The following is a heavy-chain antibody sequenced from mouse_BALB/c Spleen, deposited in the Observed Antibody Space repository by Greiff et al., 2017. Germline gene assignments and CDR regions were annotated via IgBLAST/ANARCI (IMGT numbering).Heavy chain of an antibody. CDR1: GFTFSDYG. V-gene: IGHV5-15*02. CDR2: ISNLAYSI. J-gene: IGHJ2*01. D-gene: IGHD3-3*01. Sequence: EVQLVESGGGLVQPGGSRKLSCAASGFTFSDYGMAWVRQAPGKGPEWVAFISNLAYSIYYADTVTGRFTISRENAKNTLYLEMSSLRSEDTAMYYCARGGKRGQNYFDYWGQGTTLTVSS. CDR3: ARGGKRGQNYFDY.